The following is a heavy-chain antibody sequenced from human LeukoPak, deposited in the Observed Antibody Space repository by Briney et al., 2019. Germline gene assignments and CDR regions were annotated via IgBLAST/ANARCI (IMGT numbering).Heavy chain of an antibody. CDR1: GGSFSGYY. D-gene: IGHD2-15*01. Sequence: SETLSLTCGVFGGSFSGYYWTWLRQPPGKRLEWIAQINHRGSSHYNPSLRSRVTISVDTSKTQFSLKLTSVTAADTAVYYCARDKFCSDTGSCNIGLFDFWGQGALVTVSS. V-gene: IGHV4-34*01. CDR3: ARDKFCSDTGSCNIGLFDF. J-gene: IGHJ4*02. CDR2: INHRGSS.